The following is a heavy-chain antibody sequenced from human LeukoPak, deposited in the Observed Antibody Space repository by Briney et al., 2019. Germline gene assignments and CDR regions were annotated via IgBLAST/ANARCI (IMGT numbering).Heavy chain of an antibody. V-gene: IGHV4-59*08. J-gene: IGHJ4*02. CDR3: ARVYGSSWLYYFDY. D-gene: IGHD6-13*01. CDR2: IYYSGST. CDR1: GGSISSYY. Sequence: SETLSLTCTVSGGSISSYYWSWIRQPPGKGLEWIGYIYYSGSTKYNPSLKSRVTISVDTSKNQLSLKLSSVTAADTAVYYCARVYGSSWLYYFDYWGQGTLVTVSS.